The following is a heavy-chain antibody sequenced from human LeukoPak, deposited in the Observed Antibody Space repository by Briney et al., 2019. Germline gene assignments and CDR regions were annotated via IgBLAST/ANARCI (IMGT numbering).Heavy chain of an antibody. V-gene: IGHV3-74*01. CDR3: AKDMIPNGYNHLNFDY. J-gene: IGHJ4*02. D-gene: IGHD5-24*01. CDR2: INSDGSTT. CDR1: AFTFSDYW. Sequence: GGSLRLSCAASAFTFSDYWMHWVRHAPGKGLVWVSRINSDGSTTNYADSVKGRFTISRDNAKNTLYLQMNSLRAEDTAVYYCAKDMIPNGYNHLNFDYWGQGTLVTVSS.